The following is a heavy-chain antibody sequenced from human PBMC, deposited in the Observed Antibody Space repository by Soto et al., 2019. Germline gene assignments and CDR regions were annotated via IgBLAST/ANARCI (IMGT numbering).Heavy chain of an antibody. D-gene: IGHD6-6*01. Sequence: EVQLLESGGGLVQPGGSLRVSCAASGFTFSSYGMSWVRQAPGKGLEWVSARSGGGDTTYYADPVKGRFTISRDNSKNRLYLEMNSLRAEDTAVYYCAKKGPLSTDASSSTDLDYWGQGTLVTVSS. J-gene: IGHJ4*02. CDR1: GFTFSSYG. V-gene: IGHV3-23*01. CDR2: RSGGGDTT. CDR3: AKKGPLSTDASSSTDLDY.